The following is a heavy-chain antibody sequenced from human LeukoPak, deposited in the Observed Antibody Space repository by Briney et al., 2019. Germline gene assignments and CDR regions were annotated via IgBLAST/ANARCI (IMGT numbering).Heavy chain of an antibody. V-gene: IGHV3-21*01. Sequence: PGGSLRLSCAASGFTFSSYSMNWVRQAPGKGLEWVSSISSSSSYIYYADSVKGRFTISRDNAKNSLYLQMNSLRDEDTAVYYCASTYYYDSGGYAAGYFQHWGQGTLVTVSS. CDR1: GFTFSSYS. D-gene: IGHD3-22*01. CDR2: ISSSSSYI. J-gene: IGHJ1*01. CDR3: ASTYYYDSGGYAAGYFQH.